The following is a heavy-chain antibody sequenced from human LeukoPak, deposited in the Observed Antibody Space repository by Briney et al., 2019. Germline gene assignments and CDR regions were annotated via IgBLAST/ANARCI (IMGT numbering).Heavy chain of an antibody. Sequence: GASVKVSCKASGGTFSSYAISWVRQAPGQGLEWMGGIIPIFGTANYAQKFQGRVTITTDESTSTAYMELSSLRSEDTAVYYCARGRGKYFGTLSLKAENWFDPWGQGTLVTVSS. D-gene: IGHD3-9*01. V-gene: IGHV1-69*05. CDR2: IIPIFGTA. CDR3: ARGRGKYFGTLSLKAENWFDP. J-gene: IGHJ5*02. CDR1: GGTFSSYA.